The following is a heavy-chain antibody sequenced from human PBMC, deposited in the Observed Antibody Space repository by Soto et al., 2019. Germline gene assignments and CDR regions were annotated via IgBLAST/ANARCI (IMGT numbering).Heavy chain of an antibody. D-gene: IGHD3-10*01. Sequence: QVQLVESGGGVVQPGRSLRLSCAASGITFSSYDMHWVRQAPGKGLEWVAVISYDGSNKYYADSVKGRFTISRDNAKNTLYLQMSSLRAEYTAVYYCAKDYWPARGSGSPLDCWGQGTLVTFSS. V-gene: IGHV3-30*18. CDR3: AKDYWPARGSGSPLDC. J-gene: IGHJ4*02. CDR2: ISYDGSNK. CDR1: GITFSSYD.